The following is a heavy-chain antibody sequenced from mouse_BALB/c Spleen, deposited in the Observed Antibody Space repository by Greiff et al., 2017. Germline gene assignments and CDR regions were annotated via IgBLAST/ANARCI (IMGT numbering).Heavy chain of an antibody. Sequence: EVQLVESGGGLVMPGGSLKLSCAASGFTFSSYAMSWVRQTPEKRLEWVASISSGGSTYYPDSVKGRFTISRDNARNILYLQMSSLRSEDTAMYYCARGYGNYLYAMDYWGQGTSVTVSS. CDR2: ISSGGST. CDR3: ARGYGNYLYAMDY. J-gene: IGHJ4*01. V-gene: IGHV5-6-5*01. CDR1: GFTFSSYA. D-gene: IGHD2-1*01.